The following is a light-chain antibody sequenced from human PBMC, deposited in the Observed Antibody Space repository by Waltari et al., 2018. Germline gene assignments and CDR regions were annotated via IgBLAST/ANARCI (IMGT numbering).Light chain of an antibody. Sequence: DIVMTQSPLSLPVTPGESASISCRSSQSLLKSDGYSHLDWYLQKPGQSPQLLMYLGSNRASGVPDRFSGSGSGTDFTLRISRVEADDVGVYYCMQAFEGPRTLGQGTKVEIK. V-gene: IGKV2-28*01. CDR1: QSLLKSDGYSH. CDR3: MQAFEGPRT. J-gene: IGKJ1*01. CDR2: LGS.